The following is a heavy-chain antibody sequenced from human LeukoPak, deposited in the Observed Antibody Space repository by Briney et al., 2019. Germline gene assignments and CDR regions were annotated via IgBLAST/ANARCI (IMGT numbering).Heavy chain of an antibody. Sequence: PSETLSLTCTVSGGSISSSSYYWGWIRQPPGKGLEWIGSIYYSGRTYYNPSLKGRVTISVDTSKNQFSLKLSSVTAADTAVYYCARLTVGSDAFDIWGQGTMVTVSS. J-gene: IGHJ3*02. V-gene: IGHV4-39*01. CDR2: IYYSGRT. D-gene: IGHD1-26*01. CDR1: GGSISSSSYY. CDR3: ARLTVGSDAFDI.